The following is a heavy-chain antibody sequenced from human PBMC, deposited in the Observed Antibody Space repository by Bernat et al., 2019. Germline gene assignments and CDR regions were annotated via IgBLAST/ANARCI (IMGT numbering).Heavy chain of an antibody. V-gene: IGHV4-59*08. Sequence: QVQLQESGPGLVKPSETLSLTCTVSGGSISSYYWSWIRQPPGKGLEWIGYIYYSGSTNYNPSLKSRVTISVDTAKNQFSLKLSSVPAADTAVYYCAGHGAGGMVRGVIQHWGQGTLVTVSS. CDR1: GGSISSYY. J-gene: IGHJ1*01. D-gene: IGHD3-10*01. CDR3: AGHGAGGMVRGVIQH. CDR2: IYYSGST.